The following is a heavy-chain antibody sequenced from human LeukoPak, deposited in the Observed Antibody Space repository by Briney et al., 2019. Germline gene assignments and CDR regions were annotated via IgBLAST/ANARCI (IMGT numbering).Heavy chain of an antibody. CDR3: ARQIVGATNLVDY. J-gene: IGHJ4*02. Sequence: SETLSLTCAVYGGSFSGYYWSWIRQPPGKGVEWIGEINHSGSTNYNPSLKSRVTISVDTSKNQFSLKLSSVTAADTAVYYCARQIVGATNLVDYWGQGTLVTVSS. CDR2: INHSGST. D-gene: IGHD1-26*01. V-gene: IGHV4-34*01. CDR1: GGSFSGYY.